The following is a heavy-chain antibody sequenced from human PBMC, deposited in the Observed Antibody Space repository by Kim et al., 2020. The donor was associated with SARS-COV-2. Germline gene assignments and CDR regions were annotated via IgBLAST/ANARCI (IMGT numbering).Heavy chain of an antibody. CDR1: GYTFTGYY. J-gene: IGHJ5*02. D-gene: IGHD6-13*01. Sequence: ASVKVSCKASGYTFTGYYMHWVRQAPGQGLEWMGRINPNSGGTNYAQKFQGRVTMTRDTSISTAYMELSRLRSDDTAVYYCARSPMGSSSWYLGRKDYPYNWFDPWGQGTLVTVSS. CDR2: INPNSGGT. V-gene: IGHV1-2*06. CDR3: ARSPMGSSSWYLGRKDYPYNWFDP.